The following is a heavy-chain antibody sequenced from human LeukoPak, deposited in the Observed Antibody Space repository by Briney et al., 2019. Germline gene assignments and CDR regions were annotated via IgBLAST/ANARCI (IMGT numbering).Heavy chain of an antibody. D-gene: IGHD3-22*01. CDR3: ARGLYYYDSSGYSGY. J-gene: IGHJ4*02. CDR2: INHSGST. Sequence: SETLSLTCAVYGGSFSGYYWSWIRQPPGKGLEWIGEINHSGSTNYNPSLKSRVTISVDTSKNQFYLKLSSVTAADTAVYYCARGLYYYDSSGYSGYWGQGTLVTVSS. CDR1: GGSFSGYY. V-gene: IGHV4-34*01.